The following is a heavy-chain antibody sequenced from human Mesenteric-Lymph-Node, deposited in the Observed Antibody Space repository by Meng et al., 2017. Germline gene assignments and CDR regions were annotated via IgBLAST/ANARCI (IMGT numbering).Heavy chain of an antibody. CDR2: IYYSGRT. Sequence: RRSEDARTVPVQPSETPLLTVTLSGGPINSSRYSCGWIRQPPGKGLEWIGSIYYSGRTYYNPSLKSRVTISVDTSKNQFSLRLSSVTAADTAVYYCARPIAAAGWFDPWGQGTLVTVPS. J-gene: IGHJ5*02. V-gene: IGHV4-39*01. CDR3: ARPIAAAGWFDP. D-gene: IGHD6-13*01. CDR1: GGPINSSRYS.